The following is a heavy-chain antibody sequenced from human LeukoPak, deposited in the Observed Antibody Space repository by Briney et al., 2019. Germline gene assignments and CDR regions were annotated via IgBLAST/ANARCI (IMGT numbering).Heavy chain of an antibody. Sequence: GGSLRLSCTASGFTFGDYAMSWVRQARGKGLEGVGFIRSKAYGGTTEYAAAVKGRFTISRDDSKSIAYLQMNSLKTEDTAVYYCTRDPGAPYYYDSSGYSLWYYYGMDVWGQGTTVTVSS. CDR1: GFTFGDYA. V-gene: IGHV3-49*04. J-gene: IGHJ6*02. CDR3: TRDPGAPYYYDSSGYSLWYYYGMDV. CDR2: IRSKAYGGTT. D-gene: IGHD3-22*01.